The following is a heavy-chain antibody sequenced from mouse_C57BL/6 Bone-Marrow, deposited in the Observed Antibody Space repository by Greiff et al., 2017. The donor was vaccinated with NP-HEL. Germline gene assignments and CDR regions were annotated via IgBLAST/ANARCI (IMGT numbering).Heavy chain of an antibody. CDR1: GYTFTNYW. V-gene: IGHV1-63*01. J-gene: IGHJ1*03. CDR3: ERALYGYLDV. CDR2: IYPGGGYT. Sequence: VQLQQSGAELVRPGTSVKMSCKASGYTFTNYWLGWATQRPGPGLEWIGDIYPGGGYTNSTEKFKGKATLTADKSSSTAYMQYSSLTSEDSASYYCERALYGYLDVWGTGTTVTVTS.